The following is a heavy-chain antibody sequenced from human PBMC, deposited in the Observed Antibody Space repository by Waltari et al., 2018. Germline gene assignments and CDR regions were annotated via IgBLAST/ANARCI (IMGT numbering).Heavy chain of an antibody. Sequence: EVQLVESGGGLAQPGGSLRPYGAAAGRSFRPYWMTWVRQASGKGPEWVANIKQDGSEKYYMDSVKGRFTISRDNAKNSLYLQMNNLRVEDTAVYYCTRGGRDSSWYWRDWGQGTLVTVSS. V-gene: IGHV3-7*01. CDR3: TRGGRDSSWYWRD. CDR2: IKQDGSEK. J-gene: IGHJ4*02. D-gene: IGHD6-13*01. CDR1: GRSFRPYW.